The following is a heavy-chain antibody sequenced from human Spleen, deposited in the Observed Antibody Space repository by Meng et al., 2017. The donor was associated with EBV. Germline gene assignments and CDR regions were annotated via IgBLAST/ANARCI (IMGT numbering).Heavy chain of an antibody. CDR2: INTNTGDP. CDR3: AKTGGGYSGYYYFDY. J-gene: IGHJ4*02. CDR1: GYTFSTTA. V-gene: IGHV7-4-1*02. D-gene: IGHD5-12*01. Sequence: VKLVHLGSELKIPGASVKVSCKASGYTFSTTAMNWVRQAPGQGLEWMGWINTNTGDPTYAQGFTGRFVFSLDTSVSTAYLQISSLKAEDTAVYYCAKTGGGYSGYYYFDYWGQGTLVTVSS.